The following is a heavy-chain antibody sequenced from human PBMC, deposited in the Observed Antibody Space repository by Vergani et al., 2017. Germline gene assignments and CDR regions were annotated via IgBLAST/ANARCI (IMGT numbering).Heavy chain of an antibody. CDR3: ARRRNGWYGYYEAPGYMDV. Sequence: QVQLQQWGAGLLKPSETLSLTCGVYGGSFSGYYWIWIRQPPGKGLEWIGEINHSGGTNYNPSLKSRVTISEDTSKNHFSLRLNSMTAADTAVYYCARRRNGWYGYYEAPGYMDVWGKGTTVTVSS. CDR1: GGSFSGYY. CDR2: INHSGGT. J-gene: IGHJ6*03. V-gene: IGHV4-34*01. D-gene: IGHD3-3*01.